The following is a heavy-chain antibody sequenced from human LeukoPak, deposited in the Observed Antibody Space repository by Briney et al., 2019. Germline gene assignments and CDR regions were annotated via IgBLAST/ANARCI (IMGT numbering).Heavy chain of an antibody. D-gene: IGHD3-10*01. CDR2: ICYSGST. CDR3: ARHPLGYYGSGTYYNGGYFDY. CDR1: GSSISSYY. V-gene: IGHV4-59*08. J-gene: IGHJ4*02. Sequence: PSETLSLTCTVSGSSISSYYWSWIRQPPGKGLEWIGYICYSGSTNYNPSLKSRVTISVDTSKNQFSLKLSSVTAADTAVYYCARHPLGYYGSGTYYNGGYFDYWGQGTLVTVSS.